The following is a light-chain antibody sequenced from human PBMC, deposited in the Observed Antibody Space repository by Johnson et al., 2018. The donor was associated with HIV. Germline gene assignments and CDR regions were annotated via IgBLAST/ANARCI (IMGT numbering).Light chain of an antibody. CDR2: EKN. V-gene: IGLV1-51*01. Sequence: QSVLTQPPSVSAAPGQKVTVSCSGSSSNIGNNYVSWYQQLPRTAPKLLIYEKNKRPSGIPDRFSASKSGTSATLDITGLQPGDEADYYCGTWDSSLGAHYVFGTGTKVTVL. CDR1: SSNIGNNY. CDR3: GTWDSSLGAHYV. J-gene: IGLJ1*01.